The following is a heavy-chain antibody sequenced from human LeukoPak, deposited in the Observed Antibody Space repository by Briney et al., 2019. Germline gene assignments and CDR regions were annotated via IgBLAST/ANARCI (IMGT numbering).Heavy chain of an antibody. D-gene: IGHD5-24*01. J-gene: IGHJ2*01. CDR3: TRDRRDGCNDGYFDL. Sequence: GRSLRLSCTASGFPIDEYAMTWVRQAPGRGLEWLGFIRSKSYRETIQDAASVRGRFTISRDDSKRVTYLQINSLRIEDTAVYLCTRDRRDGCNDGYFDLWGRGTLVSVSS. CDR1: GFPIDEYA. CDR2: IRSKSYRETI. V-gene: IGHV3-49*04.